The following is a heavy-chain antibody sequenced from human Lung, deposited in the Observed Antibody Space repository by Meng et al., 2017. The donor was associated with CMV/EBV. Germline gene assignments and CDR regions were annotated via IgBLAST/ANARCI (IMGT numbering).Heavy chain of an antibody. Sequence: SGTLSLTCAVYGGSFSGYYWSWIRQPPGKGLECIGEINHSGSTNYNPSLKSRVTISVDTSKNQFPLKLSSVTAADTAVYYCARGGYCSSTSCYKLYRNGYDPWGQGTLVTVSS. CDR2: INHSGST. CDR3: ARGGYCSSTSCYKLYRNGYDP. J-gene: IGHJ5*02. CDR1: GGSFSGYY. V-gene: IGHV4-34*01. D-gene: IGHD2-2*02.